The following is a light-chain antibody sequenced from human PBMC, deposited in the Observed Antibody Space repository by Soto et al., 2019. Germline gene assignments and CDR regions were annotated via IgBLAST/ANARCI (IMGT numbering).Light chain of an antibody. CDR2: DAS. CDR3: QQYNSYSVT. CDR1: QTITRW. V-gene: IGKV1-5*02. J-gene: IGKJ1*01. Sequence: QTSQSPSTPGASVVALLNIIGRASQTITRWMAWYQQKPGKAPKLLIYDASTLESGVPSRFSGSRSGTEFTLTISSLQPDDFATYYCQQYNSYSVTCGQGRKGDIK.